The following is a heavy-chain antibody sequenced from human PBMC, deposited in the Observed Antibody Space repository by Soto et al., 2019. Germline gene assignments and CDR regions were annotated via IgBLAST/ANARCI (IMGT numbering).Heavy chain of an antibody. D-gene: IGHD3-22*01. J-gene: IGHJ5*02. CDR2: IYYSGST. CDR3: ARGLEPSGLIARSGNWFDP. Sequence: QVQLQESGPGLVKPSQTLSLTCTVSGGSISSGDYYWSWIRQPPGKGLEWIGYIYYSGSTYYNPSLKSRVTISVDTSKNQFSLKLSSVTAADTAVYYCARGLEPSGLIARSGNWFDPWGQGTLVTVSS. V-gene: IGHV4-30-4*01. CDR1: GGSISSGDYY.